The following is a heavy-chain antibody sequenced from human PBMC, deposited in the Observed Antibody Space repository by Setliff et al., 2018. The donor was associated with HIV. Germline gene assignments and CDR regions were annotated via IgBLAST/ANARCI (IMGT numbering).Heavy chain of an antibody. CDR2: ISYSGKT. D-gene: IGHD2-8*01. V-gene: IGHV4-39*07. CDR3: AGEIAPAARLPNVGGPPPPGYYHYMDV. CDR1: GVPTSASTYY. Sequence: PSETLCLTCTVSGVPTSASTYYWGWIRQPPGKGLDWIGYISYSGKTYYNPSLKSRVTMSVDTSTNQFSLDLTSVTAADTAVYFCAGEIAPAARLPNVGGPPPPGYYHYMDVWGKGTTVTVSS. J-gene: IGHJ6*03.